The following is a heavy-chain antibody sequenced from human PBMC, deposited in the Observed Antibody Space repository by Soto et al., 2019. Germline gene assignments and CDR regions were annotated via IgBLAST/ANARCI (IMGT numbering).Heavy chain of an antibody. Sequence: QLQLQESGPGLVKPSETLSLTCTVSGGSISSSSYYWGWIRQPPGKGLEWIGSIYYSGSTYYNPSLKSRVTISVDTSKNQFSLKLSSVTAADTAVYYCARRHKALYYYYGMDVWGQGTTVTVSS. CDR3: ARRHKALYYYYGMDV. J-gene: IGHJ6*02. CDR2: IYYSGST. V-gene: IGHV4-39*01. CDR1: GGSISSSSYY.